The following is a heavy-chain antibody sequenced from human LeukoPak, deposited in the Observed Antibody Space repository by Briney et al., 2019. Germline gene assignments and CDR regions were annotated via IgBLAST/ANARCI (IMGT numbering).Heavy chain of an antibody. Sequence: SETLSLTCTVSGGSISSSSYYWGWIRQPPGKGLEWIGSIYYSGSTYYNPSLKSRVTISVDTSKNQFSLKLSSVTAADPAVYYCAREQLGQIVVVPAARGDYMDVWGKGTTVTVSS. J-gene: IGHJ6*03. V-gene: IGHV4-39*07. CDR3: AREQLGQIVVVPAARGDYMDV. CDR1: GGSISSSSYY. D-gene: IGHD2-2*01. CDR2: IYYSGST.